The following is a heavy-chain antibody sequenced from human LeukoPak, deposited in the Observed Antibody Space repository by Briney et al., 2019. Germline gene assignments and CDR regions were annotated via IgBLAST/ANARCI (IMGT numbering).Heavy chain of an antibody. CDR1: GFTFSSYA. CDR3: AKAKYTIAVQEDNWFDP. J-gene: IGHJ5*02. CDR2: ISGSGGST. Sequence: PGGSLRLSCAASGFTFSSYAMSWVRQAPGKGLEWVSAISGSGGSTYYADSVKGRFTISRDNSKNTLYLQMNSLRAEDTAVYYCAKAKYTIAVQEDNWFDPWGQGTLVTVSS. D-gene: IGHD6-19*01. V-gene: IGHV3-23*01.